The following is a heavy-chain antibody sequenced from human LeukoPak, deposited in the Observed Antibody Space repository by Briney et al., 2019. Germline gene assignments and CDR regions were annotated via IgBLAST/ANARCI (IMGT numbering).Heavy chain of an antibody. CDR2: ISSGGST. Sequence: GGSLRLSCAASEFTVSSNYMNWVRQAPGKGLEWVSVISSGGSTSYTDSVKGRFTISRDNSKNSLYLQMNSLRAEDTAVYYCAKDRSGYYVYWGQGTLVTVSS. D-gene: IGHD3-22*01. CDR3: AKDRSGYYVY. CDR1: EFTVSSNY. J-gene: IGHJ4*02. V-gene: IGHV3-53*01.